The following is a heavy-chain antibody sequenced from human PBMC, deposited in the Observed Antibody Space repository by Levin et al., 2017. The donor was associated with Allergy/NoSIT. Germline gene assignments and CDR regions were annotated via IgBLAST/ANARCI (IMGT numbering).Heavy chain of an antibody. J-gene: IGHJ4*02. V-gene: IGHV3-30*18. CDR3: AKDYSSGWYADY. D-gene: IGHD6-19*01. Sequence: LSLTCAASGFTFSSYGMHWVRQAPGKGLEWVAVISYDGSNKYYADSVKGRFTISRDNSKNTLYLQMNSLRAEDTAVYYCAKDYSSGWYADYWGQGTLVTVSS. CDR2: ISYDGSNK. CDR1: GFTFSSYG.